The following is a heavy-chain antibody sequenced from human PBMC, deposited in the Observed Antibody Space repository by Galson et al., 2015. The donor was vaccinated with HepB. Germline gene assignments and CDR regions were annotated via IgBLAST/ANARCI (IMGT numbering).Heavy chain of an antibody. D-gene: IGHD6-19*01. J-gene: IGHJ4*02. CDR3: TTDRLPSGWYLC. CDR2: IRSKTDGGTT. Sequence: SLRLSCAASGFTFSNAWMSWVRQAPGQGLEWVGRIRSKTDGGTTDYAAPVKGRFTISRDDSKNTLYLQMNSLKTEDTAVYYCTTDRLPSGWYLCWGQGTLVTVSS. V-gene: IGHV3-15*01. CDR1: GFTFSNAW.